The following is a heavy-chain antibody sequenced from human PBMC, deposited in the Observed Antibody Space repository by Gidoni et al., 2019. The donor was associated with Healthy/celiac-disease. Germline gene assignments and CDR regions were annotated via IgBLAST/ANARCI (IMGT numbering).Heavy chain of an antibody. CDR2: ISGSGGST. V-gene: IGHV3-23*01. Sequence: EVQLLESGGGLVQPGGSLRLPCAASGFSLSSYAMSWFRQAPGKGLEWVSAISGSGGSTYYADSVKGRFTISRDNSKNTLYLHMNSLRAEDTAVYYCAKSGAYSSSIYTYWGQGTLVTVSS. D-gene: IGHD6-6*01. CDR3: AKSGAYSSSIYTY. J-gene: IGHJ4*02. CDR1: GFSLSSYA.